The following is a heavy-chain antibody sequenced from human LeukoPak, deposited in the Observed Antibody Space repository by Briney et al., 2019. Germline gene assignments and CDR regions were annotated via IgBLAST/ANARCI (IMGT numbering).Heavy chain of an antibody. CDR1: GFTFSSYA. J-gene: IGHJ4*02. CDR3: ARVPPGDYFDY. Sequence: GGSLRLSCAASGFTFSSYAMHWVRQAPGKGLEWVAVISYDGSNKYYADSVTGRFTISRDNSKNTPYLQMNSLRAQDTAVYYCARVPPGDYFDYWGQGTLVTVSS. CDR2: ISYDGSNK. V-gene: IGHV3-30-3*01. D-gene: IGHD1-26*01.